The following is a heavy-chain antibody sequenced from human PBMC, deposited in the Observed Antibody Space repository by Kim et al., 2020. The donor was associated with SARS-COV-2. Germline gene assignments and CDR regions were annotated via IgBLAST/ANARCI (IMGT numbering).Heavy chain of an antibody. D-gene: IGHD2-2*01. CDR1: GFTFSSYW. Sequence: GGSLRLSCAASGFTFSSYWMHWVRQAPGKGLVWVSRINSDGSSTSYADSVKGRFTISRDNAKNTLYLQMNSLRAEDTAVYYCARDEEIVVVPAAILYGMDVWGQGTTVTVSS. V-gene: IGHV3-74*01. J-gene: IGHJ6*02. CDR3: ARDEEIVVVPAAILYGMDV. CDR2: INSDGSST.